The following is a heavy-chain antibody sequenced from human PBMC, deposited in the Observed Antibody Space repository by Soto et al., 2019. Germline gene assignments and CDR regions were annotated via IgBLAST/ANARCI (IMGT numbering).Heavy chain of an antibody. CDR1: GGSVSSGSYY. V-gene: IGHV4-61*01. Sequence: SETLSLTCTVSGGSVSSGSYYWSWIRQPPGKGLEWIGYIYYSGSTNYNPSLKSRVTISVDTSKNQFSLKLSSVTAADTAVYYCARELGDYYDSSGYYSGNWFAPWGQGNLVTVSS. J-gene: IGHJ5*02. CDR2: IYYSGST. CDR3: ARELGDYYDSSGYYSGNWFAP. D-gene: IGHD3-22*01.